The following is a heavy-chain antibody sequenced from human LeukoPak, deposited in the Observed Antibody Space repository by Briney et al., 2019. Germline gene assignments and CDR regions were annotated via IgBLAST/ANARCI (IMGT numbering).Heavy chain of an antibody. D-gene: IGHD2-2*01. Sequence: PGGSLRLSCAASGFTFSNYGMSWVRQAPGKGLQWVSVISHSGVNTYYADSVKGRFTISRDSSKNTLFLQMNSLRAEGTAVYYCAKVSSSSCYGWNDYWGQGTLVTVSS. V-gene: IGHV3-23*01. CDR3: AKVSSSSCYGWNDY. CDR2: ISHSGVNT. CDR1: GFTFSNYG. J-gene: IGHJ4*02.